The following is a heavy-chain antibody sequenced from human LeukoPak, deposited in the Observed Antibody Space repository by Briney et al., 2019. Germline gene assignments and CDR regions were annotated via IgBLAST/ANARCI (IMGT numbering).Heavy chain of an antibody. Sequence: GGSLRLSCAASGFTFDDYTMHWVRQAPGKGLEWVSLINWDGGSTYYADSVKGRFTISRDNSKNSLYLQMNSLRTEDTALYYCAKVASIFTVNYYFDYWGQGTLVTVSS. D-gene: IGHD4-17*01. CDR3: AKVASIFTVNYYFDY. J-gene: IGHJ4*02. CDR1: GFTFDDYT. V-gene: IGHV3-43*01. CDR2: INWDGGST.